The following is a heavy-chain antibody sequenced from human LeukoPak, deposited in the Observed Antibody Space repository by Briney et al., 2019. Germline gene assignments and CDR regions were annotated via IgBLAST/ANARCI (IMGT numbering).Heavy chain of an antibody. J-gene: IGHJ4*02. V-gene: IGHV4-4*02. CDR3: ARNKAGGSYFDY. D-gene: IGHD1-26*01. CDR2: VNLQGST. Sequence: SETLSLTCGVSGGSISNTNWWTWVRQPPGKGLEWIGEVNLQGSTNYNPSLKSRVAISVDTSKNQFSLKLSSVTAADTAVYYCARNKAGGSYFDYWGQGTLVTVSS. CDR1: GGSISNTNW.